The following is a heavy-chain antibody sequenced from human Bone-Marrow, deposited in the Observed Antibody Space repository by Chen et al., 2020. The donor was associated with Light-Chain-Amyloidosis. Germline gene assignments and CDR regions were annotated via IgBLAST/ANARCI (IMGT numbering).Heavy chain of an antibody. CDR2: IYPDDSDA. V-gene: IGHV5-51*01. CDR3: ARRRDGYNFDY. Sequence: EGKKKGEEGKREGKGPGKNVPKYWIGWVRQMPGKGLEWMGVIYPDDSDARYSPSFEGQVPLSSDSSIPPSSLPSLLLPPSYTAMYYCARRRDGYNFDYWGQGTLVTVSS. D-gene: IGHD5-12*01. J-gene: IGHJ4*02. CDR1: GKNVPKYW.